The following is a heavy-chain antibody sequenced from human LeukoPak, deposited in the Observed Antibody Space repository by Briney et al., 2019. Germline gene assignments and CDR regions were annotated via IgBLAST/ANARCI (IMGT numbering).Heavy chain of an antibody. Sequence: PGGSLRLSCGASGFTFSSYGMHWVRQAPGKGLEWVAFIRYDGSNKYYADSVKGRFTISRDNSKNTLYLQMNSLRAEDTAVYYCAKDLVGATTHWGQGTLVTVSS. D-gene: IGHD1-26*01. V-gene: IGHV3-30*02. CDR1: GFTFSSYG. CDR3: AKDLVGATTH. CDR2: IRYDGSNK. J-gene: IGHJ4*02.